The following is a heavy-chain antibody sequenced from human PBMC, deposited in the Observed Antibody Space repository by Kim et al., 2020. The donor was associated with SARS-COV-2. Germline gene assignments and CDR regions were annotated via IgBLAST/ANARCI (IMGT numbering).Heavy chain of an antibody. CDR3: TRHWVGYFGEF. CDR2: FNPYNDAT. Sequence: ASVKVSCKTSGYDFTTAAITWVRQAPGQGLEWMGWFNPYNDATKIAQRFQGRVTMAADLSTTTAYMELKGLTSDDRAVYYCTRHWVGYFGEFWGQGSLVTVSS. D-gene: IGHD3-10*01. CDR1: GYDFTTAA. V-gene: IGHV1-18*01. J-gene: IGHJ4*02.